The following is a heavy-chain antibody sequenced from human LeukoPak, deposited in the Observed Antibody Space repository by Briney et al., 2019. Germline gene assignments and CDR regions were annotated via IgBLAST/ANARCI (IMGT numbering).Heavy chain of an antibody. CDR1: GGSISSYY. CDR2: VYYGGNT. D-gene: IGHD3-22*01. V-gene: IGHV4-39*01. CDR3: ARHDSSGPYNAFDI. J-gene: IGHJ3*02. Sequence: PSETLSLTCTVSGGSISSYYWGWIRQPPGKGPEWIGSVYYGGNTYYNPSLKSRVTISVDTSKNQFSLKLSSVTAAETAVYYCARHDSSGPYNAFDIWGQGTMVTVSS.